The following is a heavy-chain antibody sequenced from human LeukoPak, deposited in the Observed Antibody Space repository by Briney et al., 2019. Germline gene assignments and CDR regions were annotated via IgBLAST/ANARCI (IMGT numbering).Heavy chain of an antibody. CDR2: FFYGANT. CDR3: ARAAPDCSGGSCYVDY. D-gene: IGHD2-15*01. Sequence: SETLSLTCTVSGGSISNYYWSWIRQPPGKGLEWIGYFFYGANTNYNPSLKSRATISVDTSKNQFSLKLSSVTAADTAVYYRARAAPDCSGGSCYVDYWGQGTLVTVSS. J-gene: IGHJ4*02. CDR1: GGSISNYY. V-gene: IGHV4-59*01.